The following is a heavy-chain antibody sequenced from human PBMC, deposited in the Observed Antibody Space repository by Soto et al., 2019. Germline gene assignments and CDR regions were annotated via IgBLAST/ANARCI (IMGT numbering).Heavy chain of an antibody. CDR3: AREGGGTSRIGLFYYYYGMDV. Sequence: SVKVSCKASGGTFSSYAISWVRQAPGQGLEWMGGIIPIFGTANYAQKFQGRVTITADESTSTAYMELSSLRSEDTAVYYCAREGGGTSRIGLFYYYYGMDVWGQGTTVTVS. J-gene: IGHJ6*02. CDR1: GGTFSSYA. D-gene: IGHD2-15*01. CDR2: IIPIFGTA. V-gene: IGHV1-69*13.